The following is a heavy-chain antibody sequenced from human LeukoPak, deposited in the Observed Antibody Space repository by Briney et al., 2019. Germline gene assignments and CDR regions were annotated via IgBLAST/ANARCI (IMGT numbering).Heavy chain of an antibody. D-gene: IGHD1-1*01. J-gene: IGHJ6*02. CDR2: IYSGGST. CDR1: GFTVSNNY. V-gene: IGHV3-53*01. Sequence: GSLRLSCAASGFTVSNNYMSWVRQAPGKGLEWVSVIYSGGSTYYADSVKGRFTISRDNFKNTLYLQMNSLRAEDTAVYYCASQLDPYYYYYGMDVWGQGTTVTVSS. CDR3: ASQLDPYYYYYGMDV.